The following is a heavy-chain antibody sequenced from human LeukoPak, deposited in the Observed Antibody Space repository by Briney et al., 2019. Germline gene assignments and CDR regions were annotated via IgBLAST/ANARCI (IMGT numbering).Heavy chain of an antibody. D-gene: IGHD7-27*01. CDR2: INPNSGGT. V-gene: IGHV1-2*02. Sequence: ASVKVSCKASGGTFSSYAISWVRQAPGQGLEWMGWINPNSGGTNYAQKFQGRVTMTRDTSISTAYMELSRLRSDDTAVYYCARVYGDRAFDIWGQETMVTVSS. J-gene: IGHJ3*02. CDR1: GGTFSSYA. CDR3: ARVYGDRAFDI.